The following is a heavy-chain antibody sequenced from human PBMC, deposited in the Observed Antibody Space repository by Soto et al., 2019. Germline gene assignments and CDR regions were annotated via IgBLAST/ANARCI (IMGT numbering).Heavy chain of an antibody. Sequence: SETLSLTCAVYGGSFSGYYWSWIRQPPGEGLEWIGEINHSGSTNYNPSLKSRVTISVDTSKNQFSLKLSSVTAADTAVYYCARFLYGSGSDNWFDPWGQGTLVTVSS. J-gene: IGHJ5*02. CDR3: ARFLYGSGSDNWFDP. V-gene: IGHV4-34*01. CDR1: GGSFSGYY. CDR2: INHSGST. D-gene: IGHD3-10*01.